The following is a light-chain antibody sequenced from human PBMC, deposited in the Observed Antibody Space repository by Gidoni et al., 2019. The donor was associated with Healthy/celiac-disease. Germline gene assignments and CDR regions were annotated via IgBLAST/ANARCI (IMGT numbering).Light chain of an antibody. CDR1: QSISSY. V-gene: IGKV1-39*01. CDR3: QQSYSTPRIT. J-gene: IGKJ3*01. Sequence: DIQMTQSPSSLSASVGDRVTITCRASQSISSYLNWYQQKQGKAPKLLIYAASSLQSGVTSRCSGSGSGTDFTLTISSLQPEDFATYYCQQSYSTPRITFGPGTKVDIK. CDR2: AAS.